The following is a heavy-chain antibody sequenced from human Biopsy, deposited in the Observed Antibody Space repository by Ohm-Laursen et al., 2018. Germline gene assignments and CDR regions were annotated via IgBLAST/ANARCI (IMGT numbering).Heavy chain of an antibody. CDR3: ARLYRLDDYWNDDPPDAFDV. D-gene: IGHD3-3*01. J-gene: IGHJ3*01. CDR1: GGSVTNYY. CDR2: MYYNERT. Sequence: SETLSLTCSVSGGSVTNYYWTWIRQPPGKGLEWIGYMYYNERTYYNPSLRGRVTISVDTSKNQFSLKLSSVTAADTAVFFCARLYRLDDYWNDDPPDAFDVWGQGTTVTVSS. V-gene: IGHV4-59*02.